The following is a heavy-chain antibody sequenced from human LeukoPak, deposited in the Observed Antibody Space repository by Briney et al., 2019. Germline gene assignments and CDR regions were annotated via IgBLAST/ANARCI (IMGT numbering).Heavy chain of an antibody. CDR1: GFVIGDYW. D-gene: IGHD2-15*01. Sequence: GGSLRLSCAASGFVIGDYWMHWFRQAPGKGLEWVANTKPDGSAEYNADSVRGRFTTSRDNANNFLYLQMNRLRAEDTAVYYCARDGSLNTNFDYWGQGTLVTVSS. J-gene: IGHJ4*02. V-gene: IGHV3-7*01. CDR2: TKPDGSAE. CDR3: ARDGSLNTNFDY.